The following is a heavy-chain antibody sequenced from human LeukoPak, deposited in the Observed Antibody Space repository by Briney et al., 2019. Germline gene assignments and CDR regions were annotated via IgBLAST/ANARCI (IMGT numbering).Heavy chain of an antibody. D-gene: IGHD3-22*01. CDR3: ARDRYYDSSGYIGY. Sequence: ASVTVSCKASGYTFTSYGISWVRQAPGQGLEWMGWISAYNGNTNYAQKLQGRVTMTTDTSTSTAYMELRSLGSDDTAVYYCARDRYYDSSGYIGYWGQGTLVTVSS. V-gene: IGHV1-18*01. CDR2: ISAYNGNT. CDR1: GYTFTSYG. J-gene: IGHJ4*02.